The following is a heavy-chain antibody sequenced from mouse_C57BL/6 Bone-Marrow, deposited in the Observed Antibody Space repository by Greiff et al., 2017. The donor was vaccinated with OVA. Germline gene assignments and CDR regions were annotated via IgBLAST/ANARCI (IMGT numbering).Heavy chain of an antibody. D-gene: IGHD2-2*01. CDR3: AREGYDAWFAY. V-gene: IGHV1-81*01. CDR1: GYTFTSYG. J-gene: IGHJ3*01. Sequence: LQESGAELARPGASVKLSCKASGYTFTSYGISWVKQRTGQGLEWIGEIYPRSGNTYYNEKFKGKATLTADKSSSTAYMELRSLTSEDSAVYFCAREGYDAWFAYWGQGTLVTVSA. CDR2: IYPRSGNT.